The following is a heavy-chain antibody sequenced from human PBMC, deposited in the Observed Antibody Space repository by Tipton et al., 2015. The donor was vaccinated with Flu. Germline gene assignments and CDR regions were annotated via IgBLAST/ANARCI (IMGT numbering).Heavy chain of an antibody. D-gene: IGHD6-13*01. J-gene: IGHJ4*02. CDR2: IRSKAYGGTT. V-gene: IGHV3-49*04. CDR3: TRGPGQQLTPYYFDY. CDR1: GFTFGDYA. Sequence: SLRLSCTASGFTFGDYAMSWVRQAPGKGLEWVGFIRSKAYGGTTEYAASVKGRFTISRDDSKSIAYLQMNSLKTEDTAVYYCTRGPGQQLTPYYFDYWGQGTLVPVSS.